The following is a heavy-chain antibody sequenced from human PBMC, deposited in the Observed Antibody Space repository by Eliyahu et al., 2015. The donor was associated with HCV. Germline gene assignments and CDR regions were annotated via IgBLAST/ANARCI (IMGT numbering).Heavy chain of an antibody. CDR2: IKQDGSEK. CDR3: ARGQWLRAPFDY. J-gene: IGHJ4*02. Sequence: EVQLVESGGGLVQPGGSLRXSCAASGFXFSSYWMSWVRQAPGKGLEWVANIKQDGSEKYYVDSVKGRFTISRDNAKNSLYLQMNSLRAEDTAVYYCARGQWLRAPFDYWGQGTLVTVSS. V-gene: IGHV3-7*01. D-gene: IGHD6-19*01. CDR1: GFXFSSYW.